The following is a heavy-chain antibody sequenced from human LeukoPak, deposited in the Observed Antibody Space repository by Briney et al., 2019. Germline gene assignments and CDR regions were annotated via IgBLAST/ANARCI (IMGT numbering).Heavy chain of an antibody. D-gene: IGHD3-10*01. V-gene: IGHV3-33*01. CDR1: GFTFSSYG. CDR2: IWYDGSNK. J-gene: IGHJ4*02. CDR3: ARSSGHGSGSYDITFDY. Sequence: GGSLRLSCAASGFTFSSYGMHWVRQAPGKGLEWVAVIWYDGSNKYYADSVKGRFTISRDNSKNTLYLQMNSLRAEDTAVYYCARSSGHGSGSYDITFDYWGQGTLVTVSS.